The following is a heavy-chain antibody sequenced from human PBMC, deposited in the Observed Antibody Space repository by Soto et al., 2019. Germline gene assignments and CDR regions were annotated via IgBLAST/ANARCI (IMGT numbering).Heavy chain of an antibody. CDR1: GFSLSTSGVG. Sequence: QITLKESGPPLVKPTQTLTLTCTFSGFSLSTSGVGVGWIRQPPGKALEWLALIYWDDDKRYSPSLKSRLTITKDTSKNQVVLTMTNMDPVDTATYYCARTRITMVRGVIITSIGADYWGQGTLVTVSS. V-gene: IGHV2-5*02. D-gene: IGHD3-10*01. CDR2: IYWDDDK. CDR3: ARTRITMVRGVIITSIGADY. J-gene: IGHJ4*02.